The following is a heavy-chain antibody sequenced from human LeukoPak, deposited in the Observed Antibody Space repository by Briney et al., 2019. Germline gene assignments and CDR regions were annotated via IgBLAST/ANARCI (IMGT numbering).Heavy chain of an antibody. CDR1: GGSLSSSSYY. J-gene: IGHJ4*02. CDR2: IYYSVST. Sequence: SETLSLTCAVSGGSLSSSSYYWGWIRQPPGKGLEWLGSIYYSVSTYYNPSLKSRVTISVDTSKNQFSLKLSSVTAADTAVYYCARTVTGIVVVRGYFDYWGQGTLVTVSS. D-gene: IGHD2-21*01. V-gene: IGHV4-39*01. CDR3: ARTVTGIVVVRGYFDY.